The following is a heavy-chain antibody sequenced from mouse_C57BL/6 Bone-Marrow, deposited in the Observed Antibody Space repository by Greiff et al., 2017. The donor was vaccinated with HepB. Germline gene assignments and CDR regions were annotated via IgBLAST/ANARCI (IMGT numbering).Heavy chain of an antibody. Sequence: QVQLQQSGPGLVQPSQSLSITCTVSGFSLTSYGVHWVRQSPGKGLEWLGVIWRGGSTDYNEAFMSRLSITKENSKSQVFFKMNSLQADDTAIYYCATLITSAMDYWGQGTSVTVSS. J-gene: IGHJ4*01. CDR2: IWRGGST. D-gene: IGHD1-1*01. CDR1: GFSLTSYG. V-gene: IGHV2-5*01. CDR3: ATLITSAMDY.